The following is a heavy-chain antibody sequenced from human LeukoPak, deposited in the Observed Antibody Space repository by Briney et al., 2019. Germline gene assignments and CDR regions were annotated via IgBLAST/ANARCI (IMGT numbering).Heavy chain of an antibody. V-gene: IGHV1-69*05. CDR3: AREGLRRVFDI. CDR2: IIPIFGTA. J-gene: IGHJ3*02. CDR1: GGTFSSYA. Sequence: SVKVSCKASGGTFSSYAISWVRQAPGQGLEWMGGIIPIFGTANYAQKFQGRVTMTTDTSTSTAYMELRSLRSDDTAVYHCAREGLRRVFDIWGQGTMVTVSS.